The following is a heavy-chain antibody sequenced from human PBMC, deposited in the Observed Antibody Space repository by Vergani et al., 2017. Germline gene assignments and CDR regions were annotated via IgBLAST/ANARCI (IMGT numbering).Heavy chain of an antibody. Sequence: EVQLVESGGGLVQPGGSLRLSCAASGFTFSSYWMSWVRQAPGKGLEWVANIKQDGSEKYYVDSVKGRFTISRDNAKNSLYLQMNSLRAEDTAVYYCAREGIHNYYYYMDVWGKGTTVTVSS. J-gene: IGHJ6*03. V-gene: IGHV3-7*01. CDR2: IKQDGSEK. D-gene: IGHD5-18*01. CDR3: AREGIHNYYYYMDV. CDR1: GFTFSSYW.